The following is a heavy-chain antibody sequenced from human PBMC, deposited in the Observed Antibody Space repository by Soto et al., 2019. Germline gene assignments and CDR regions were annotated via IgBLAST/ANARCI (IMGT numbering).Heavy chain of an antibody. CDR3: ATVDRAVALVGWFDP. V-gene: IGHV1-69*01. CDR2: IIPVSGTA. J-gene: IGHJ5*02. CDR1: GGTFSSYV. D-gene: IGHD6-19*01. Sequence: QVHLEQSGAEVKKPGSSVKVSCKFSGGTFSSYVIIWVRQAPGQGLEWMGGIIPVSGTANYAQKFHGRVTISADAATNTAYLYLSSVRFDDTAVYYCATVDRAVALVGWFDPWGQGTLVTVSS.